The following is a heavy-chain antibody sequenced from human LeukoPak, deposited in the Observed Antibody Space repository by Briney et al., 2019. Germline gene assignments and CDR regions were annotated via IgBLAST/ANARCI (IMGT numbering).Heavy chain of an antibody. CDR3: ATGARNSGSYYIDY. CDR2: VIPIFGTT. J-gene: IGHJ4*02. CDR1: GGTFSSYA. V-gene: IGHV1-69*13. D-gene: IGHD1-26*01. Sequence: SVKVSCKTSGGTFSSYAFTWVRQAPGQGLEWMGGVIPIFGTTNYAQKFQGRVTITADESTSTAYMELASLRSEDTAVYYCATGARNSGSYYIDYWGQGTQVTVSS.